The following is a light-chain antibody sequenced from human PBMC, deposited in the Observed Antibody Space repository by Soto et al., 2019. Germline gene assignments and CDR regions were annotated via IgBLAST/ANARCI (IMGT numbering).Light chain of an antibody. CDR2: GAS. Sequence: IVMTQSPGTLSLSPGERATLSCRASQSVSSTYLIWYQQKPGQAPRLLIYGASSRATGIPDRFSGSGSGTDFTLTISRLEPEDFAVYYCQQYGSSPWTFGQGTKGDIK. J-gene: IGKJ1*01. CDR3: QQYGSSPWT. CDR1: QSVSSTY. V-gene: IGKV3-20*01.